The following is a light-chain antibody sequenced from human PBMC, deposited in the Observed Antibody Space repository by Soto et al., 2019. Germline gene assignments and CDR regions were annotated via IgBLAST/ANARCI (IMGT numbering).Light chain of an antibody. V-gene: IGKV2-28*01. CDR1: QSLLHRNGFNY. CDR3: MQSLQTPWT. Sequence: DIVMTQSPLSLPVTPGEPASISCRSSQSLLHRNGFNYLEWYLQRPGQSPQLLIDLGSDRASGVPDRFSGSGSGTDFTLKISRVEAEDGGVYYCMQSLQTPWTFGQGTKVEIK. J-gene: IGKJ1*01. CDR2: LGS.